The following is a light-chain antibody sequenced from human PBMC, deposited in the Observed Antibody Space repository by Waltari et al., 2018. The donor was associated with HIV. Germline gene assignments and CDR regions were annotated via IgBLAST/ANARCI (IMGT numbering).Light chain of an antibody. CDR3: SAWDSSLSAWV. CDR1: SNHVGHQG. J-gene: IGLJ3*02. CDR2: RNN. V-gene: IGLV10-54*01. Sequence: QARLSQPPSVSKGLRQTATLTCPGNSNHVGHQGAAWLQQHQGHPPKLLSDRNNNRPSGISERLSASRSGNTASLTITGLQPEDEADYYCSAWDSSLSAWVFGGGTKLTVL.